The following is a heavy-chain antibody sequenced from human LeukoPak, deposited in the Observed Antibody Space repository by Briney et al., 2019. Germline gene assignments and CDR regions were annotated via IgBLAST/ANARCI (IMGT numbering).Heavy chain of an antibody. D-gene: IGHD3-10*01. Sequence: GGSLRLSCAASGFTFSSYWMHWVRQAPGKGLVWVSRINSDGSSTSYADSVKGRFTISRDNAKNTLYLQMNSLRAGDTAVYYCTRASAETYYYGSGSDFWGQGTLVTVSS. V-gene: IGHV3-74*01. CDR1: GFTFSSYW. CDR2: INSDGSST. CDR3: TRASAETYYYGSGSDF. J-gene: IGHJ4*02.